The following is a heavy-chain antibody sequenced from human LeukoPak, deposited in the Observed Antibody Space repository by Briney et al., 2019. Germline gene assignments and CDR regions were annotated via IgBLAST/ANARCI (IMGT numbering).Heavy chain of an antibody. J-gene: IGHJ4*02. CDR1: GFTFNTYA. D-gene: IGHD1-14*01. V-gene: IGHV3-23*01. CDR3: AKSRSRFNRLPGY. Sequence: GGSLRLSCAASGFTFNTYAMSWVHQVPGKGPEWVATIGAADTYYAGSVKGRFTISRDDSKNTVFLQMDSLRAEDTAVYYCAKSRSRFNRLPGYWGQGTLVTVSS. CDR2: IGAADT.